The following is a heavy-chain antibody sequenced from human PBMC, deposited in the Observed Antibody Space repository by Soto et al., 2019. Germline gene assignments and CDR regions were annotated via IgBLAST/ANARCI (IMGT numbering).Heavy chain of an antibody. CDR2: ISSTSRYT. V-gene: IGHV3-11*06. Sequence: QVQLVESGGGLVKPGGSLRLSCAASGFTFSDYYMTWIRQAPGKGLEWVSYISSTSRYTNYADSVKGRFTISRDNAKNSLYLEMNGLRAEDTAVYYCASAPLGYCTNGVCPHGMDVWGQGTTVTVSS. J-gene: IGHJ6*02. CDR1: GFTFSDYY. D-gene: IGHD2-8*01. CDR3: ASAPLGYCTNGVCPHGMDV.